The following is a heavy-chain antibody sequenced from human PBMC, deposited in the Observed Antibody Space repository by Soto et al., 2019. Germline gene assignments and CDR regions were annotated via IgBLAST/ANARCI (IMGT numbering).Heavy chain of an antibody. CDR1: GFTFSRYG. CDR2: IWFDESNI. V-gene: IGHV3-33*01. CDR3: ARPFSTGWYYFDS. J-gene: IGHJ4*02. Sequence: GGSLRLSCAASGFTFSRYGMHWVRQAPGKGLEWVAVIWFDESNIFYADSVKGRFTISRDNSENTLNLQMNSLRAEDTAVYYCARPFSTGWYYFDSWGQGTLVTVSS. D-gene: IGHD6-19*01.